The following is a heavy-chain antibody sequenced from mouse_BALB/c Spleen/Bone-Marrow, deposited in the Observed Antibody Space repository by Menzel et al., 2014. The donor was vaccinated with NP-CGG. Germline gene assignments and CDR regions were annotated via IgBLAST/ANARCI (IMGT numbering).Heavy chain of an antibody. CDR3: ARRGGNYVWYAMDY. CDR2: INPDSSTI. J-gene: IGHJ4*01. D-gene: IGHD2-1*01. V-gene: IGHV4-1*02. CDR1: GFDFSGYW. Sequence: DVMLVESGGGLVQPGGPLKVSCAASGFDFSGYWMSWVRQAPGKGLEWIGEINPDSSTINYTPSLKDKFIISRDNAKNTLYLQMSKVRSEDTALYYCARRGGNYVWYAMDYWGQGTSVTVSS.